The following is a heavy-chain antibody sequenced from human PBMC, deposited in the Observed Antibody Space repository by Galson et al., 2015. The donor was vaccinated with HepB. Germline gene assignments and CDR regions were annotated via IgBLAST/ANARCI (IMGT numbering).Heavy chain of an antibody. CDR2: INPSGGST. D-gene: IGHD3-22*01. CDR1: GYTFTSYY. Sequence: SVKVSCKASGYTFTSYYMHWVRQAPGQGLEWMGIINPSGGSTSYAQKFQGRVTMTRDTSTSTVYMELSSLRSEDTAVYYCARDYTNYYDSSGGLGPLGYWGQGTLVTVSS. V-gene: IGHV1-46*01. CDR3: ARDYTNYYDSSGGLGPLGY. J-gene: IGHJ4*02.